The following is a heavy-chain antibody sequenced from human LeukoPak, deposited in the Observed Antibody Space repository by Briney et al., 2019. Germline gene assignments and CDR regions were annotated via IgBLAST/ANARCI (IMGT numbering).Heavy chain of an antibody. CDR2: INSDGSTT. CDR1: GFTFRSYW. CDR3: VRGMPAPGSDY. D-gene: IGHD6-13*01. Sequence: QPGGPLRLSCAASGFTFRSYWMHWARQAPGKGLVWVSRINSDGSTTSYADSVKGRFTTSRDNAKNTLYLQMNSLRAEDTAVYYCVRGMPAPGSDYWGQGTLVTVSS. V-gene: IGHV3-74*01. J-gene: IGHJ4*02.